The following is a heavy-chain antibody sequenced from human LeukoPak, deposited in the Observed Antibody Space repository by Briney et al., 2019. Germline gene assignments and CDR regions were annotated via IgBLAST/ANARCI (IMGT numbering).Heavy chain of an antibody. CDR1: GFTFGDYA. CDR2: IRSKAYGGTT. J-gene: IGHJ4*02. D-gene: IGHD5-12*01. Sequence: PGGSLRLSCTASGFTFGDYAMSWFRQAPGKGLEWVGFIRSKAYGGTTEYAASVKGGFTISRDDSKSIAYLQMNSLKTEDTAVYYCTRDGYSGYDALDYWGQGTLVTVSS. CDR3: TRDGYSGYDALDY. V-gene: IGHV3-49*03.